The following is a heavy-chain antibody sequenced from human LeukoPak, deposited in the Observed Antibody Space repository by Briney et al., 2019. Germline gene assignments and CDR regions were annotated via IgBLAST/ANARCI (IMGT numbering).Heavy chain of an antibody. J-gene: IGHJ3*02. V-gene: IGHV4-59*11. CDR1: GGSISSHY. CDR3: ARDRPSPEGYAFDI. D-gene: IGHD1-14*01. CDR2: TYYSGST. Sequence: SETLSLTCTVCGGSISSHYWSWIRQPPGKGLEWIGYTYYSGSTNYKPSLKSRVTISVDTSKNQFSLKLSSVTAADTAVYYCARDRPSPEGYAFDIWGQGTMVTVSS.